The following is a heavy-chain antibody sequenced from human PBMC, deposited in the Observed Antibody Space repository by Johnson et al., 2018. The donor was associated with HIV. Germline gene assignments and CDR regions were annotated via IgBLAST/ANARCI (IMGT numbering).Heavy chain of an antibody. V-gene: IGHV3-9*01. CDR2: ISWNSGSI. CDR3: ARAIVVDDDAFDI. D-gene: IGHD3-22*01. J-gene: IGHJ3*02. Sequence: VQLVESGGGLVQPGRSLRLSCAASGFTFDDYAMHWVRQAPGKGLEWVSGISWNSGSIGYADSVKGRFTISRDNAKNSLYLQMNSLRAEDTAVFYCARAIVVDDDAFDIWGQGTMVTVSS. CDR1: GFTFDDYA.